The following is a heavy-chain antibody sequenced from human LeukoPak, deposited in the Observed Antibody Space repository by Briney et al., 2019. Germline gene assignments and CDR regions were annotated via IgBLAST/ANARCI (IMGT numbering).Heavy chain of an antibody. CDR3: ARVGYYDILTGQRLGAFDI. CDR1: GYTFTAYA. V-gene: IGHV1-2*02. J-gene: IGHJ3*02. D-gene: IGHD3-9*01. Sequence: ASVKVSCKASGYTFTAYAMNWVRQAPGQGLEWMGWINPNSGGTNYAQKFQGRVTMTRDTSISTAYMELSRLRSDDTAVYYCARVGYYDILTGQRLGAFDIWGQGTMVTVSS. CDR2: INPNSGGT.